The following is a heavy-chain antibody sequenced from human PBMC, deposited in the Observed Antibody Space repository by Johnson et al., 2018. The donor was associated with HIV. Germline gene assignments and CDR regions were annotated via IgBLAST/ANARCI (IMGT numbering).Heavy chain of an antibody. CDR3: ARDASYYGSANDAFDI. J-gene: IGHJ3*02. CDR2: IYSGGST. V-gene: IGHV3-66*01. CDR1: GFTVSSNY. D-gene: IGHD3-10*01. Sequence: VQLVESGGGLVKPGGSLRLSCAASGFTVSSNYMSWVRQAPGKGLEWVSVIYSGGSTYYADSVKGRFTISRDISKNSLYLQMNSLRAEDTAVYYCARDASYYGSANDAFDIWGQGTMVTVSS.